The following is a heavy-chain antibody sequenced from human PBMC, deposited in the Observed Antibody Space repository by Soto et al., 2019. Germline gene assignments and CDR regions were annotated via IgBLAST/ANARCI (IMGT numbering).Heavy chain of an antibody. Sequence: GGSLRLSCAASGFTFSSYAMSWVRQAPGKGLEWVSAISGSGGSTYYADSVKGRFTISRDNSKNTLYLQMNSLRAEDTAVYYCAKEHEDTAMAPYYYYMDVWGKGTTVTVSS. V-gene: IGHV3-23*01. D-gene: IGHD5-18*01. CDR1: GFTFSSYA. J-gene: IGHJ6*03. CDR3: AKEHEDTAMAPYYYYMDV. CDR2: ISGSGGST.